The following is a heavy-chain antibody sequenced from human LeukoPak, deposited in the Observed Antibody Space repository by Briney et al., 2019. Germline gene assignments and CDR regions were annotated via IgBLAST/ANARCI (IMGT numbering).Heavy chain of an antibody. J-gene: IGHJ3*02. CDR1: GGSISSSSYY. CDR2: IYYSGST. D-gene: IGHD4-17*01. CDR3: ARAGRMTTVTTGAFDI. V-gene: IGHV4-39*07. Sequence: SETLSLTCTVSGGSISSSSYYWGWIRQPPGKGLEWIGSIYYSGSTYYNPSLKSRVTISVDTSKNQFSLKLSSVTAADTAVYYCARAGRMTTVTTGAFDIWGQGTMVTVSS.